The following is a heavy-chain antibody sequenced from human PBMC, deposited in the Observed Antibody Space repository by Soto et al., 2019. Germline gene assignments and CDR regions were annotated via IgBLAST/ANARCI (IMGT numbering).Heavy chain of an antibody. D-gene: IGHD2-15*01. V-gene: IGHV3-64D*06. Sequence: GGSLRLSCSASGFIFSESTIYWVRQGPGKGLEAISAVSTSGRSTYYADSVKDRFTISRDNSKNTLFLQMGSLRPEDTAIYYCVKQAHGLDGVAFDYWGQGTQVTVSS. CDR3: VKQAHGLDGVAFDY. CDR2: VSTSGRST. CDR1: GFIFSEST. J-gene: IGHJ4*02.